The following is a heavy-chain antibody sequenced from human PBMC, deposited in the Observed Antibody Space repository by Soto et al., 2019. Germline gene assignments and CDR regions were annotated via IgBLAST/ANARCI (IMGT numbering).Heavy chain of an antibody. D-gene: IGHD2-15*01. J-gene: IGHJ6*03. CDR2: ISGSGSTI. V-gene: IGHV3-11*01. Sequence: GGSLRLSCAASGFTFSDYYMSWIRQAPGEGLEWVSYISGSGSTIYYADSVKGRFTISRDNAKNSLHLQMNSLRAEDTAVYYCASGVAASHFYYYYMDVWGKGTTVTVSS. CDR1: GFTFSDYY. CDR3: ASGVAASHFYYYYMDV.